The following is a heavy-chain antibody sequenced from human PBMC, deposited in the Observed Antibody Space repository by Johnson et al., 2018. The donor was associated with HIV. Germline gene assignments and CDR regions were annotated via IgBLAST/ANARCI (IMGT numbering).Heavy chain of an antibody. J-gene: IGHJ3*02. Sequence: QVQLVESGGGLAKPAWSPRLSCAASQFIFSNYYMSWIRQAPGKGLEWVSYISSSGSTIYYADSVKGRFTISRDNAKNSLYLQMNSLRAEDTAVYYCVRRFYDSSAFDIWGQGTLVTVSS. V-gene: IGHV3-11*04. CDR3: VRRFYDSSAFDI. CDR2: ISSSGSTI. CDR1: QFIFSNYY. D-gene: IGHD3-22*01.